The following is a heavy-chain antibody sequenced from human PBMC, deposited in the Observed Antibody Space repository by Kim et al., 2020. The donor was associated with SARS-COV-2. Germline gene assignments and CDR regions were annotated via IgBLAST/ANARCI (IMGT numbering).Heavy chain of an antibody. V-gene: IGHV4-39*01. CDR2: FYSGGSI. Sequence: SETLSLTCTVSGGSIRDTDFYWGWIRQSPGKEPEWIGSFYSGGSIYYNPSLASRVTVSGDTSKNQVYVKVTAVTAADTALYYCARHNPSAWAFDSWGQGTLVTVSS. CDR1: GGSIRDTDFY. CDR3: ARHNPSAWAFDS. J-gene: IGHJ4*02. D-gene: IGHD1-26*01.